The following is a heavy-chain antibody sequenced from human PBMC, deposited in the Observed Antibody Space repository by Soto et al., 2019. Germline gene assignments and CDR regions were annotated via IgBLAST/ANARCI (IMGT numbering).Heavy chain of an antibody. V-gene: IGHV4-59*12. CDR3: ARVPDR. J-gene: IGHJ5*02. Sequence: SETLYLTCTVSGGSISSYYWSWIRQPPGKGLEWIGYIYHSGSTYYNPSLKSRVTISVDRSKNQFSLKLSSVTAADTAVYYCARVPDRWGQGTLVTVS. CDR2: IYHSGST. CDR1: GGSISSYY. D-gene: IGHD2-2*01.